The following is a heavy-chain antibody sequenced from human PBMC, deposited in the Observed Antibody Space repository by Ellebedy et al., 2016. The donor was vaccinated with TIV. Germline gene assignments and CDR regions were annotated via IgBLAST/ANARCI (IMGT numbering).Heavy chain of an antibody. V-gene: IGHV1-3*04. CDR3: ARSRQIVGNYFAY. CDR2: ISTNSDNR. Sequence: AASVKVSCKASGYTFTKFPMHWLRQAPGQRLEWMGWISTNSDNRHYAQKFQGRVTMTTDTSTDTAYMELGSLRSDETAIYYCARSRQIVGNYFAYWGQGTLVTVSS. J-gene: IGHJ4*01. CDR1: GYTFTKFP. D-gene: IGHD3-16*02.